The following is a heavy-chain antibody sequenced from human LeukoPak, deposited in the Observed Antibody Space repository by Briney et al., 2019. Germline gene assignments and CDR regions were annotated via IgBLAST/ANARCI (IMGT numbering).Heavy chain of an antibody. J-gene: IGHJ4*02. V-gene: IGHV4-39*07. D-gene: IGHD3-10*01. CDR3: ARDGSGKVLDY. CDR1: GGSISSSSYY. CDR2: IYYSGST. Sequence: SETLSLTCTVSGGSISSSSYYWGWIRQPPGKGLEWIGSIYYSGSTYYNPSLKSRVTISVDTSKNQFSLKLSSVTAADTAVYYCARDGSGKVLDYWGQGTLVTVSS.